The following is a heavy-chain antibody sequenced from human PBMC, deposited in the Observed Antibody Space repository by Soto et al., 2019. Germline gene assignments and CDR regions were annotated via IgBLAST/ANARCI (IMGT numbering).Heavy chain of an antibody. J-gene: IGHJ4*02. Sequence: QVQLVESGGGVVQPGRSLRLSCAASGFTFSSYGMHWVRQAPGKGLEWVAVISYDGSNKYYADSVKGRFTISRDNSKNTLYLQMYSLIAQDTAVYYCAKDRYFDWLQVNLDYWGQGTLVTVSS. V-gene: IGHV3-30*18. CDR3: AKDRYFDWLQVNLDY. D-gene: IGHD3-9*01. CDR1: GFTFSSYG. CDR2: ISYDGSNK.